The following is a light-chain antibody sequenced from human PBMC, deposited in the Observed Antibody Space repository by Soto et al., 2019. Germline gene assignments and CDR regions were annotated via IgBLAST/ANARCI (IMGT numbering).Light chain of an antibody. CDR1: QSVISNY. J-gene: IGKJ1*01. CDR2: GAS. Sequence: EIVLTQSPGTLSLSPGERTTLSCRASQSVISNYLAWYQQKPGQAPRLLIYGASSRATGIPDRFSGTGSGTDFTLTINRLEPEDFAVYYCQQYGSSPVTFGQGTKVEIK. CDR3: QQYGSSPVT. V-gene: IGKV3-20*01.